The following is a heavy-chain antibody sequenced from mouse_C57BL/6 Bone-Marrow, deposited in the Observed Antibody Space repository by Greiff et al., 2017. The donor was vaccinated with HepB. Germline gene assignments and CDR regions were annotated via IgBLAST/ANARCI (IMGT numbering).Heavy chain of an antibody. CDR2: IYPSDIYT. J-gene: IGHJ3*01. D-gene: IGHD1-1*01. V-gene: IGHV1-69*01. CDR3: AIYYYGSSPWFAY. Sequence: QVQPPPPFSSLFLPFSSVTLSFPSSFSPFPLSFLHFFPHLPCHFLYFLGEIYPSDIYTNYNQKFNGKSTLTVDKSSSTAYMQLSSLTSEDSAVYYCAIYYYGSSPWFAYWGQGTLVTVSA. CDR1: FSPFPLSF.